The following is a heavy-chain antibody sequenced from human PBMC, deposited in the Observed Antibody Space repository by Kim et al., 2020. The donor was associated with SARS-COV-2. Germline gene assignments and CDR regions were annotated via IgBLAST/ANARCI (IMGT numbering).Heavy chain of an antibody. V-gene: IGHV3-23*01. CDR3: AKVIVRAVVHQPFDY. CDR2: ISGSGGST. D-gene: IGHD3-10*01. J-gene: IGHJ4*02. CDR1: GFTFSSYA. Sequence: GGSLRLSCAASGFTFSSYAMSWVRQAPGKGLEWVSAISGSGGSTYYADSVKGRFTISRDNSKNTLYLQMNSLRAEDTAVYYCAKVIVRAVVHQPFDYWGQGTLVTVSS.